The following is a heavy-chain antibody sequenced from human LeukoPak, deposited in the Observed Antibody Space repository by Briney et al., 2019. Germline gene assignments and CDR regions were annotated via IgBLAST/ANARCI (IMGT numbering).Heavy chain of an antibody. CDR2: ISPSSSYI. Sequence: GGSLTLFCAASGFTFSTYKINWVRQAPGKGLEWVSSISPSSSYIYYADSVKGRFTISRDNAKNSLYLQMNSLRAEDTAVYYCARDRYSTSLVAFDIWGQPTM. J-gene: IGHJ3*02. CDR3: ARDRYSTSLVAFDI. D-gene: IGHD6-13*01. CDR1: GFTFSTYK. V-gene: IGHV3-21*01.